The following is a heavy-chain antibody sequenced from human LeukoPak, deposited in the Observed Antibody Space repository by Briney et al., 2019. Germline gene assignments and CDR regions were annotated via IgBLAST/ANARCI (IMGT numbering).Heavy chain of an antibody. D-gene: IGHD5-18*01. CDR3: ASGTAMIPVDY. CDR2: IYYSGST. V-gene: IGHV4-59*01. Sequence: SETLSLTCTVPGGSISSYYWSWIRQPPGKGLEWIGYIYYSGSTNYNPSLKSRVTISVDTSKNQFSLKLSSVTAADTAVYYCASGTAMIPVDYWGQGTLVTVSS. J-gene: IGHJ4*02. CDR1: GGSISSYY.